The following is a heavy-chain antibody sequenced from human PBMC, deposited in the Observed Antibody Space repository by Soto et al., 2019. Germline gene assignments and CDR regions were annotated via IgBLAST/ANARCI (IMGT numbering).Heavy chain of an antibody. D-gene: IGHD6-6*01. Sequence: PSETLSLTCAVQGGSLTGYYWSWVRQPPGKGLEWIGEINHTGSTNYNPPLTSRVTISVDKSTSQFSLRLNSVTAADTAVYYCARGELRIAARPSLAYWGQGTLVTVSS. V-gene: IGHV4-34*01. CDR3: ARGELRIAARPSLAY. CDR1: GGSLTGYY. J-gene: IGHJ4*02. CDR2: INHTGST.